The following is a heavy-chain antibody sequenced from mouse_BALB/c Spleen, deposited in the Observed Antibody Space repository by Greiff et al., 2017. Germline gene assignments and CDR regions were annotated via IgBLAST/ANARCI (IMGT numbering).Heavy chain of an antibody. CDR3: ARGDYGHAMDY. CDR2: IWSGGST. V-gene: IGHV2-2*02. CDR1: GFSLTSYG. D-gene: IGHD1-1*02. Sequence: VKLVESGPGLVQPSQSLSITCTVSGFSLTSYGVHWVRQSPGKGLEWLGVIWSGGSTDYNAAFISRLSISKDNSKSQVFFKMNSLQANDTAIYYCARGDYGHAMDYWGQGTSVTVSS. J-gene: IGHJ4*01.